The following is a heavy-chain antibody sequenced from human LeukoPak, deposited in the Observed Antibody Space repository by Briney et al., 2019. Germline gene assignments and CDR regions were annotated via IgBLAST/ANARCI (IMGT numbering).Heavy chain of an antibody. CDR2: IYSGGST. D-gene: IGHD3-22*01. Sequence: PGGSLRLSCAASGFTVSSNYMSGVRQAPGKGLEWVSAIYSGGSTYYADSVRGRFTISGDNSKNTLYLQMNSLRAEDTALYYCARAPFYYDSSGYPYFDGWGQGTLVTVSS. V-gene: IGHV3-53*01. CDR3: ARAPFYYDSSGYPYFDG. J-gene: IGHJ4*02. CDR1: GFTVSSNY.